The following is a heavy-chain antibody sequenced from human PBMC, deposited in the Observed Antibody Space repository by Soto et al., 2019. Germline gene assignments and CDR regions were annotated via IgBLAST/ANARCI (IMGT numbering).Heavy chain of an antibody. CDR3: ARHTPERGYSYGYYFDY. Sequence: SETLSLTCTVSGGSISSSSYYWGWIRQPPGKGLEWIGSIYYSGSTYYNPSLKSRVTISVDTSKNQFSLKLSSVTAADTAVYYCARHTPERGYSYGYYFDYWGQGTLVTVSS. J-gene: IGHJ4*02. V-gene: IGHV4-39*01. CDR2: IYYSGST. D-gene: IGHD5-18*01. CDR1: GGSISSSSYY.